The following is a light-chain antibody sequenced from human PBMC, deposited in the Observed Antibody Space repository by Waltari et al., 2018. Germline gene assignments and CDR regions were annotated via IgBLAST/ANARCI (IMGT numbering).Light chain of an antibody. CDR3: SSYTTSITWV. V-gene: IGLV2-14*01. CDR1: SSDIVAYNY. Sequence: QSALTQPASVSGSPGQSITISCTGASSDIVAYNYVSWFQQHPGKAPKLMIYEVSNRPSGVSNRFSGSKSGNTASLTISGLQTEDEADYYCSSYTTSITWVFGGGTKLTVL. CDR2: EVS. J-gene: IGLJ3*02.